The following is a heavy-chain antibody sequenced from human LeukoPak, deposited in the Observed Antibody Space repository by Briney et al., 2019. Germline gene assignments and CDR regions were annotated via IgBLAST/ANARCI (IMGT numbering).Heavy chain of an antibody. CDR1: GFTFDNYG. CDR3: AKDIGGGSYFDY. V-gene: IGHV3-43D*03. D-gene: IGHD1-26*01. J-gene: IGHJ4*02. Sequence: GGSLRLSCAASGFTFDNYGMNWVRQAPGKGLEWVSLISSGGGTLFYADSVKGRFTISRDNSKNSLYLQMNSLRAEDTALYYCAKDIGGGSYFDYWGQGTLVTVSS. CDR2: ISSGGGTL.